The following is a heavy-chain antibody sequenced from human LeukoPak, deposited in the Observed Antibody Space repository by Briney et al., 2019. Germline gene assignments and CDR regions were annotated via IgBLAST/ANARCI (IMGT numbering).Heavy chain of an antibody. CDR3: ARGDCSSTSCYRKGVYFQH. V-gene: IGHV4-34*01. CDR1: GGSFSGYY. CDR2: INRSGST. J-gene: IGHJ1*01. Sequence: SETLSLTCAVYGGSFSGYYWSWIRQPPGKGLEWIGEINRSGSTNYNPSLKSRVTISVDTSKNQFSLKLSSVTAAGTAVYYCARGDCSSTSCYRKGVYFQHWGQGTLVTVSS. D-gene: IGHD2-2*02.